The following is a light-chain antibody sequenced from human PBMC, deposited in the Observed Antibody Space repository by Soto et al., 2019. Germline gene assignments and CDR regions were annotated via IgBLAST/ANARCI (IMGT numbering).Light chain of an antibody. CDR2: EVS. CDR3: SSYGGSNNYV. V-gene: IGLV2-8*01. J-gene: IGLJ1*01. Sequence: QSALTQPPSAYGSPGQSVTISCNGTSSDVGGYNYVSWYQQHPGKAPKLMIYEVSKRPSGVPDRFSGSKSGNTASLTVSGLQAEDEADYYCSSYGGSNNYVFGTGTKLTVL. CDR1: SSDVGGYNY.